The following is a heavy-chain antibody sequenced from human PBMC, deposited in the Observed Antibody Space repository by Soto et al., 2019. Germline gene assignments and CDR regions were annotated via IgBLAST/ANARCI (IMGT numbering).Heavy chain of an antibody. CDR3: GKLIAVAETGSRFDV. V-gene: IGHV1-69*02. D-gene: IGHD6-19*01. J-gene: IGHJ3*01. CDR2: IIPILGIA. CDR1: GGTLSSYT. Sequence: ASVKVSCKASGGTLSSYTISWVRQAPGQGLEWMGRIIPILGIANYAQKFQGRVTITADKSTSTAYMELSSLRSEDTAVYYCGKLIAVAETGSRFDVWGQGTMVTVSS.